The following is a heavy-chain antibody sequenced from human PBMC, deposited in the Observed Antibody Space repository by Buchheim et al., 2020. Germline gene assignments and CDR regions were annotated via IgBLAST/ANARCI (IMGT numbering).Heavy chain of an antibody. V-gene: IGHV3-15*01. J-gene: IGHJ3*02. CDR3: TTNHAADAFDI. Sequence: EVQLEESGGGLVKPGGSLRVSCAASGFTFSNAWMSWVRQATGKGLEWVGRIKSKIDGGTADYAAPVKGRFTISRDDSKNTLYLQMNGLKTEDTGVYYCTTNHAADAFDIWGQGT. CDR1: GFTFSNAW. CDR2: IKSKIDGGTA.